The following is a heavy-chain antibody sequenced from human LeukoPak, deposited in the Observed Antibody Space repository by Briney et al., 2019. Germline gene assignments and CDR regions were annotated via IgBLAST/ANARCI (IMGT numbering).Heavy chain of an antibody. V-gene: IGHV1-18*01. CDR3: ARDGSTFGIVGIFYY. CDR2: INAYNGNT. J-gene: IGHJ4*02. D-gene: IGHD1-26*01. CDR1: GYTFTSYG. Sequence: SAKVSCKASGYTFTSYGISWVRQAPGQGLEWMGWINAYNGNTNYSQKLQGRVTMNTYTSTSTAYKQMRSLRSDDTAVYYCARDGSTFGIVGIFYYRGQGNLVTVSS.